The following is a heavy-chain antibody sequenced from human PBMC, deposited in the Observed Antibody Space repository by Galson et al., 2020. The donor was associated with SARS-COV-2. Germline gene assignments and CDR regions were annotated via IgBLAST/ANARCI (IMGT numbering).Heavy chain of an antibody. V-gene: IGHV3-48*04. Sequence: GGSLRLSCAASGFTFSSYSMNWVRQAPGKGLEWVSYISSSSSTIYYADSVKGRFTISRDNAKNSLYLQMNSLRAEDTAVYYCARGGLAELSFQGWFDPWGQGTLVTVSS. CDR1: GFTFSSYS. D-gene: IGHD3-16*02. CDR3: ARGGLAELSFQGWFDP. J-gene: IGHJ5*02. CDR2: ISSSSSTI.